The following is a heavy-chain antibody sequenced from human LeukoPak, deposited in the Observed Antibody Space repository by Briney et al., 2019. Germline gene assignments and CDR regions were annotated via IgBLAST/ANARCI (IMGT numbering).Heavy chain of an antibody. D-gene: IGHD6-19*01. J-gene: IGHJ3*02. CDR1: GGSFSGYY. CDR3: ARSGSSGWYDAFDI. Sequence: SETLSLTCAVYGGSFSGYYWSWIRQPPGKGLEWIGEINHSGSTNYNPSLKGRVTISVDTSKNQFSLKLSSVTAADTAVYYCARSGSSGWYDAFDIWGQGTMVTVSS. CDR2: INHSGST. V-gene: IGHV4-34*01.